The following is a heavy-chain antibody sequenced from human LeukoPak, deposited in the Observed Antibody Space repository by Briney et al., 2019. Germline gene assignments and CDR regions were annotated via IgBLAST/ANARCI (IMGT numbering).Heavy chain of an antibody. V-gene: IGHV1-18*04. J-gene: IGHJ4*02. CDR1: GYTFTSYG. D-gene: IGHD3-3*01. Sequence: ASVKVSCKASGYTFTSYGISWVRQAPGQGLEWMGWISAYNGNTYYAQKLQGRVTMTKDTSTSTAYMELRSLRSDDTAVYYCARGGITIFGVVKGYFDYWGQGTLVTVSS. CDR3: ARGGITIFGVVKGYFDY. CDR2: ISAYNGNT.